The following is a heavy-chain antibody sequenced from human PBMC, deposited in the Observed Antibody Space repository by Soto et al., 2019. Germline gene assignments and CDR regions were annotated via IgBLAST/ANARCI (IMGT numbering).Heavy chain of an antibody. D-gene: IGHD6-13*01. CDR2: IDPSDSQT. CDR3: ARQIYDSGTGPNFQYYFDS. J-gene: IGHJ4*02. CDR1: GYSFAGYW. V-gene: IGHV5-10-1*01. Sequence: GESLKICCKGSGYSFAGYWITWVRQKPGKGLEWMGRIDPSDSQTYYSPSFRGHVTISVTKSITTVFLQWSSLRASDTAMYYCARQIYDSGTGPNFQYYFDSWGQGAPVTVSS.